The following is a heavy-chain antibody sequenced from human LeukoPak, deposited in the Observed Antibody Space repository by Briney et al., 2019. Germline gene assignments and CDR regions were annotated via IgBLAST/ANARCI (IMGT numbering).Heavy chain of an antibody. CDR3: ARELITMVRGVAVGAFDI. D-gene: IGHD3-10*01. V-gene: IGHV1-69*05. CDR2: IIPISGTA. J-gene: IGHJ3*02. CDR1: GGTFSSYA. Sequence: ASVKVSCKASGGTFSSYAISWVRQAPGQGLEWMGRIIPISGTANYAQKFQGRVTITTDESTSTAYMELSSLRSEDTAVYYCARELITMVRGVAVGAFDIWGQGTMVTVSS.